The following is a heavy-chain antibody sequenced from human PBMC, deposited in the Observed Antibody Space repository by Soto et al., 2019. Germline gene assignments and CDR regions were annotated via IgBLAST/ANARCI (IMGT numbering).Heavy chain of an antibody. D-gene: IGHD3-3*01. V-gene: IGHV1-2*02. Sequence: SVKFSGNASVNSFIYCYLHSHLQAPGQGLEWMGWIHPNGGDTIAAQKFRGRFTLTSDTSINTAYMELTRMSSDDTAVYFCARAILQNLYYYYAMDVWGQGTTVTGPS. CDR3: ARAILQNLYYYYAMDV. CDR1: VNSFIYCY. CDR2: IHPNGGDT. J-gene: IGHJ6*02.